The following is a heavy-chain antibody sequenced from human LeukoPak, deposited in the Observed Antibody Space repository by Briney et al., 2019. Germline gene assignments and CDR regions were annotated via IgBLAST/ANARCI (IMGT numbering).Heavy chain of an antibody. V-gene: IGHV4-39*01. Sequence: SETLSLTCSVSGGSISSSSYYWGWIRQPPGKGLEWIGSIYYSGSTYYNPSLKSRVTISVDTSKNHFSLKLSFVTAADTAVYYCARHWGSTSSGVDYWGQGTLVTVSS. CDR1: GGSISSSSYY. CDR2: IYYSGST. J-gene: IGHJ4*02. D-gene: IGHD2-2*01. CDR3: ARHWGSTSSGVDY.